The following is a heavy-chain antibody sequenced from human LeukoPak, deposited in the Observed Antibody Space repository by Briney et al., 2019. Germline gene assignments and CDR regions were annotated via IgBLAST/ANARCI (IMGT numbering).Heavy chain of an antibody. CDR2: IWYDGSNK. CDR1: GFTFSSYA. J-gene: IGHJ4*02. D-gene: IGHD6-19*01. Sequence: GESLKISCAASGFTFSSYAMSWVRQAPGKGLEWVAVIWYDGSNKYYADSVKGRFTISRDNSKNTLYLQMNSLRAEDTAVYYCARDGTGSNSGWYIHWGQGALVTVSS. V-gene: IGHV3-33*08. CDR3: ARDGTGSNSGWYIH.